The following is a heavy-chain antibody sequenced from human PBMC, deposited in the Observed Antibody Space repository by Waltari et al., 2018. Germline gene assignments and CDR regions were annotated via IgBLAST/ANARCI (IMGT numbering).Heavy chain of an antibody. Sequence: QVQLQESGPGLVKPSQTLSLTCTVSGGSISSGRYSWSWIRQPAGKGLEWIGYIYTSGSTNYNPSLKSRVTISVDTSKNQFSLKLSSVTAADTAVYYCARAPRGGDGFDYWGQGTLVTVSS. CDR3: ARAPRGGDGFDY. J-gene: IGHJ4*02. CDR1: GGSISSGRYS. V-gene: IGHV4-61*09. D-gene: IGHD3-10*01. CDR2: IYTSGST.